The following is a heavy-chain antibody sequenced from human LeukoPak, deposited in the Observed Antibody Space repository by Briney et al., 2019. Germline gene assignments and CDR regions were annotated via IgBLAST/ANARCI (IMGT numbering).Heavy chain of an antibody. Sequence: PSETLSLTCTVSGGSISSSSYYWSWIRQPAGKGLEWIGRIYTSGSTNYNPSLKSRVTISVDTSKYQFSLKLSSVTAADTAVYYCARDLDGDYGDVFDYWGQGTLVTVSS. J-gene: IGHJ4*02. V-gene: IGHV4-61*02. D-gene: IGHD4-17*01. CDR1: GGSISSSSYY. CDR3: ARDLDGDYGDVFDY. CDR2: IYTSGST.